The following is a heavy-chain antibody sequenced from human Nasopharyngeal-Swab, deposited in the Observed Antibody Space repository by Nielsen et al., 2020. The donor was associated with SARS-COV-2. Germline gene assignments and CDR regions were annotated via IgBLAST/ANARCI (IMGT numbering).Heavy chain of an antibody. V-gene: IGHV4-59*12. D-gene: IGHD3-22*01. CDR1: GGSISSYY. CDR3: ASHYYDSSGPFDY. J-gene: IGHJ4*02. Sequence: LRLSCTVSGGSISSYYWSWIRQPPGKGLEWIGYIYYSGSTNYNPSLKSRVTMSVDTSKNQFSLKLSSVTAADTAVYYCASHYYDSSGPFDYWGQGTLVTVSS. CDR2: IYYSGST.